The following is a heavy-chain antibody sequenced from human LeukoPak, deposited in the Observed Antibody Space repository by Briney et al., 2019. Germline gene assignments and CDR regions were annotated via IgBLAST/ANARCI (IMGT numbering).Heavy chain of an antibody. J-gene: IGHJ4*02. V-gene: IGHV4-59*08. CDR3: ARPGYYDILTGFDY. Sequence: SETLSLTCTVSGGSISSYYWSWIRQPPGKGLEWIGYIYYSGSTNYNPSLKSRVTISVDTSKNQFSLKLRSVTAADTAVYYCARPGYYDILTGFDYWGQGTLVTVSS. CDR1: GGSISSYY. D-gene: IGHD3-9*01. CDR2: IYYSGST.